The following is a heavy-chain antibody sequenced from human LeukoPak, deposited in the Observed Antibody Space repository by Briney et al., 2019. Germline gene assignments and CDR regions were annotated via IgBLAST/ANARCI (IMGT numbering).Heavy chain of an antibody. CDR3: AREGGFYRPLDY. J-gene: IGHJ4*02. D-gene: IGHD3-3*01. V-gene: IGHV4-4*02. CDR2: AHLDGRT. CDR1: GGSVSSTNW. Sequence: SETLSLTCAVSGGSVSSTNWWTWFRQPPGKGLEWIGEAHLDGRTNYNPSLTSRLTMSVDLYENHISLKLTSVTAADTAVYYCAREGGFYRPLDYSGQGTLVTVSS.